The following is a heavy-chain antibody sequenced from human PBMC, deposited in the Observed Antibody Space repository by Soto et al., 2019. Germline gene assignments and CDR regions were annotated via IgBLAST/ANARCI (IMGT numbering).Heavy chain of an antibody. CDR1: GYTFSGCY. Sequence: GASVKVSCTTSGYTFSGCYINWVRQAPGEGLELMGRINPKNGGTKYAQKFQGRVAMNRDTSVSTAYMELRSLRSDDTAVYYCARLSPPPLGPEAWSGELTTWFDYWDRGTMLAASS. J-gene: IGHJ4*02. CDR3: ARLSPPPLGPEAWSGELTTWFDY. CDR2: INPKNGGT. V-gene: IGHV1-2*02. D-gene: IGHD3-10*01.